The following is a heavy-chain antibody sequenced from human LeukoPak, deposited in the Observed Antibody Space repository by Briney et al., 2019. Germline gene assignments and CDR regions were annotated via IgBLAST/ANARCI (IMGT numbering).Heavy chain of an antibody. D-gene: IGHD3-22*01. J-gene: IGHJ4*02. CDR2: IYYSGST. CDR1: GGSISSYY. Sequence: SETLSLTCTVSGGSISSYYWSWIRQPPGKGLEWIGYIYYSGSTNYNPSLKSRVTISVDTSKNQFSLKLSSVTAADTAVYYCAREARNYYDSSGYYSPYYFDYWGQGTLVTVSS. CDR3: AREARNYYDSSGYYSPYYFDY. V-gene: IGHV4-59*12.